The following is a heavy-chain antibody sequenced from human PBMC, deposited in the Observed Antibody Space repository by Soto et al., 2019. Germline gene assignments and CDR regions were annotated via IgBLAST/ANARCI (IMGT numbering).Heavy chain of an antibody. D-gene: IGHD6-13*01. J-gene: IGHJ4*02. Sequence: QPGGSLRLSCAASGFTFSSYAMHWVRQAPGKGLEWVAVISYDGSNKYYADSVKGRFTISRDNSKNTLYLQMNSLRAEDTAVYYCARGGSSSWYGRYFDYWGQGTLVTVSS. CDR1: GFTFSSYA. CDR2: ISYDGSNK. V-gene: IGHV3-30-3*01. CDR3: ARGGSSSWYGRYFDY.